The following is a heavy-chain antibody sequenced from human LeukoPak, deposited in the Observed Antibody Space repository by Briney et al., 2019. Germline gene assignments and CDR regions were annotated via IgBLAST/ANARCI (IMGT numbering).Heavy chain of an antibody. CDR3: GRDGGEAGMDV. CDR1: GYTFTDYY. Sequence: GASVKVSCKASGYTFTDYYMHWVRQAPGRGLEWMGWINPITGGTNYAQKFQGRVTMTRDTSISTAYMELSSLRSDDTAVYYCGRDGGEAGMDVWGQGTTVTVSS. D-gene: IGHD3-3*01. V-gene: IGHV1-2*02. CDR2: INPITGGT. J-gene: IGHJ6*02.